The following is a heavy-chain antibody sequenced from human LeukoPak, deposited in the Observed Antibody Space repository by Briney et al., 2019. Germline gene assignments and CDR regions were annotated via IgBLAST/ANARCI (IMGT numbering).Heavy chain of an antibody. CDR2: ISSSSSYI. D-gene: IGHD3-10*01. Sequence: GGSLRLSCAASGFTFSSYSMNWVRQAPGKGPEWVSSISSSSSYIYYADSVKGRFTISRDNAKNSLYLQMNSLRAEDTAVYYCARDRGSGRYFDYWGQGTLVTVSS. V-gene: IGHV3-21*01. J-gene: IGHJ4*02. CDR3: ARDRGSGRYFDY. CDR1: GFTFSSYS.